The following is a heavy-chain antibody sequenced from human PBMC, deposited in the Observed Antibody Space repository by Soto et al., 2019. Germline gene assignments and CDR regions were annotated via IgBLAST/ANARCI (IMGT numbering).Heavy chain of an antibody. V-gene: IGHV3-30*18. D-gene: IGHD6-13*01. Sequence: QVQLVESGGGVVQPGRSLRLSCAASGFTFSSYGMHWVRQAPGKGLEWVAVISYDGSNKYYADSVKGRFTISRDNSKNTLYLQMNGLRAEDTAVYYCAKVTGYSSSWPFDYWGQGTLVTVSS. CDR3: AKVTGYSSSWPFDY. J-gene: IGHJ4*02. CDR2: ISYDGSNK. CDR1: GFTFSSYG.